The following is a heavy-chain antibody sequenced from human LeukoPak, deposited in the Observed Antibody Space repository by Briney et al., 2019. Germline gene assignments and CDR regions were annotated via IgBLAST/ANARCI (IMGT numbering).Heavy chain of an antibody. CDR3: ARHPTISLFDY. CDR2: INHSGST. J-gene: IGHJ4*02. D-gene: IGHD1-26*01. Sequence: PSETLSLTCAVYGGSFSGYYWSWIRQPPGKGLEWIGEINHSGSTNYNPSLKSRVTISVDTSKNQFSLKLSSVTAADTAVYYCARHPTISLFDYWGQGTLVTVSS. CDR1: GGSFSGYY. V-gene: IGHV4-34*01.